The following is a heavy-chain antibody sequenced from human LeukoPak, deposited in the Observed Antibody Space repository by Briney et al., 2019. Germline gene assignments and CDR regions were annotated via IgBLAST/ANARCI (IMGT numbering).Heavy chain of an antibody. V-gene: IGHV1-69*05. CDR1: GGTFSSYA. D-gene: IGHD3-22*01. J-gene: IGHJ4*02. CDR3: AREAGYYDSSGYYGGLIN. CDR2: VIPIFGTA. Sequence: SVKVSCKASGGTFSSYAISWVRQAPGQGLEWMGGVIPIFGTANYAQKFQGRVTITTDESTSTAYMELSSLRSEDTAVYYCAREAGYYDSSGYYGGLINWGQGTLVTVSS.